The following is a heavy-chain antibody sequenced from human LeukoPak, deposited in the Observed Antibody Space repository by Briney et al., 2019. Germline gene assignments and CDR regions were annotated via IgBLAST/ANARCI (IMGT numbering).Heavy chain of an antibody. J-gene: IGHJ3*01. CDR3: AKGPRCSSTSCYSMGALDF. V-gene: IGHV3-23*01. D-gene: IGHD2-2*01. Sequence: GGSLRLSCAASGFTFSSYAMSWVRPAPGKGLEWVSAISGSGNSTYYADSVKGRFTISRDNSKNTLYLQMNSLRGEDTAVYYCAKGPRCSSTSCYSMGALDFWGQGTMVTVSS. CDR1: GFTFSSYA. CDR2: ISGSGNST.